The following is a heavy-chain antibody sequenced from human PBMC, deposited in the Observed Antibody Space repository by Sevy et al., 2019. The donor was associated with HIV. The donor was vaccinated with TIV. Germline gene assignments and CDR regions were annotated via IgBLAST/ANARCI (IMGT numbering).Heavy chain of an antibody. Sequence: SETLSLTCGVHDGSFSGYYWNWIRQLPGKGLEWIGEINESGITYYSPSLKSRATISVDTSKKQFSLKRNSVTAAGTAVYLCARSPPVVVVPGAPSWFDPGGQEPWSPSPQ. D-gene: IGHD2-2*01. J-gene: IGHJ5*02. CDR3: ARSPPVVVVPGAPSWFDP. CDR1: DGSFSGYY. CDR2: INESGIT. V-gene: IGHV4-34*01.